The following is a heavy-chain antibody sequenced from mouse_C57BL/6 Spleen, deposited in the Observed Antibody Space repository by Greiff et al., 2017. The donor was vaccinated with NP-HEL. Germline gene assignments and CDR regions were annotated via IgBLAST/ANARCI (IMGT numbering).Heavy chain of an antibody. Sequence: QVHVKQSGAELVRPGASVTLSCKASGYTFTDYEMHWVKQTPVHGLEWIGAIDPETGGTAYNQKFKGKAILTADKSSSTAYMELRSLTSEDSAVYYCTRGGAYYSNYVGGLGLAYWGQGTLVTVSA. CDR3: TRGGAYYSNYVGGLGLAY. CDR2: IDPETGGT. J-gene: IGHJ3*01. D-gene: IGHD2-5*01. V-gene: IGHV1-15*01. CDR1: GYTFTDYE.